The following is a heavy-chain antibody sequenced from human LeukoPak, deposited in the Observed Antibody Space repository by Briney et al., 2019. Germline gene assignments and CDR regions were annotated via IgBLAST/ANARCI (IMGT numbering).Heavy chain of an antibody. CDR3: ARLTIVVVPAASYAFDI. J-gene: IGHJ3*02. CDR1: GGSISSYY. Sequence: SETLSLTCTVSGGSISSYYWSWIRQPPGKGLEWMGYIYTSGSTNYNPSLKSRVTISVDTSKNQFSLKLSSVTAADTAVYYCARLTIVVVPAASYAFDIWGQGTMVTVSS. CDR2: IYTSGST. V-gene: IGHV4-4*09. D-gene: IGHD2-2*01.